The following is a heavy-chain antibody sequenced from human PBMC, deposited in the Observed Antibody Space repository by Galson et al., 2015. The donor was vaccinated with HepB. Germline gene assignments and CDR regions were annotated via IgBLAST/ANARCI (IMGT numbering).Heavy chain of an antibody. D-gene: IGHD3-10*01. J-gene: IGHJ4*02. V-gene: IGHV7-4-1*02. CDR3: AREGRGCLGSQVDY. CDR1: GYTFTSYA. CDR2: INTNTRNP. Sequence: SVKVSCKASGYTFTSYAMSWVRQAPGQGLEWMGWINTNTRNPTYAQGFTGRFVFSLDNSVSTAYLQISSLKAEDTAVYYCAREGRGCLGSQVDYWGQGTLVTVSS.